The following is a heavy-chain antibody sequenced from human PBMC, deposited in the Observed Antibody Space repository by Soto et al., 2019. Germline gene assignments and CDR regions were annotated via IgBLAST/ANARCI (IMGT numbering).Heavy chain of an antibody. D-gene: IGHD2-21*02. CDR3: ASGYCGGYCYSGGYYGMNV. J-gene: IGHJ6*02. Sequence: SLRLSCAASGFTFSDYYMNWIRQAPGKGMEWVSYISSSGSTIYYADSVTGRFTISRDNAKNSLHLQMNSLRAEDTAVYYCASGYCGGYCYSGGYYGMNVLGQGTTVTVSS. CDR1: GFTFSDYY. V-gene: IGHV3-11*01. CDR2: ISSSGSTI.